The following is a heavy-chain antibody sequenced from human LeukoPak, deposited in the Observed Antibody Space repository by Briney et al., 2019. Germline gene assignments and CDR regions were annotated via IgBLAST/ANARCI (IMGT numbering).Heavy chain of an antibody. J-gene: IGHJ3*02. V-gene: IGHV1-18*01. Sequence: ASVKVSCKASGYTFSRYSINWLRQAPGQGLEWMGWISAYSDNTNYAQNLQGRVPMTTDTSTSTAYMELRSLRSDDTAVYYCAFAYYYEGGAFDIWGQGTLVTVSS. CDR1: GYTFSRYS. D-gene: IGHD3-22*01. CDR3: AFAYYYEGGAFDI. CDR2: ISAYSDNT.